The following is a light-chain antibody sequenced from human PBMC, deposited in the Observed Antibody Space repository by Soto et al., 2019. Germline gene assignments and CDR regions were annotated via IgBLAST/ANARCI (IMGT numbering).Light chain of an antibody. J-gene: IGKJ1*01. CDR1: QSVSSY. Sequence: EIVLTQSPGTLSLSPGERATLSFWASQSVSSYLAWYQQKPGQAPRLLIYDASNRATGIPARFSGSGSGTDFTLTISSLEPEDFAVYYCQQRSNWRGTFGQGTNVDIK. CDR3: QQRSNWRGT. CDR2: DAS. V-gene: IGKV3-11*01.